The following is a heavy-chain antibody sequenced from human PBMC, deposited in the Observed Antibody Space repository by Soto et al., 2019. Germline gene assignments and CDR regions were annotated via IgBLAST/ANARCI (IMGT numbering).Heavy chain of an antibody. V-gene: IGHV1-8*01. CDR2: MNPNSGNT. Sequence: ASVKVSCTDSGYTFTSYDINWVRQAPGQGLEWMGWMNPNSGNTGYAQKFQGRVTMTRNTSISTAYMELSSLRSDDTAVYYCARSLRRTGIAAAGGFPDYWGQGTLVTVSS. D-gene: IGHD6-13*01. CDR3: ARSLRRTGIAAAGGFPDY. J-gene: IGHJ4*02. CDR1: GYTFTSYD.